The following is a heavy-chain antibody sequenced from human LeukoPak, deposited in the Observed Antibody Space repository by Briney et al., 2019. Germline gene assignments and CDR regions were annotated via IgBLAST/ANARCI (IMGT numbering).Heavy chain of an antibody. J-gene: IGHJ4*02. CDR2: ISSSSSYI. D-gene: IGHD4-17*01. V-gene: IGHV3-21*01. CDR3: AREGNYGLYFDY. CDR1: GFTFRSYS. Sequence: PGGSLRLSCAASGFTFRSYSMNWVRQAPGKGLEGVSSISSSSSYIYYADSVKGRFTLSRDNAKNSLYLQMNRLRAEDTAVYYCAREGNYGLYFDYWGQGTLVTVSS.